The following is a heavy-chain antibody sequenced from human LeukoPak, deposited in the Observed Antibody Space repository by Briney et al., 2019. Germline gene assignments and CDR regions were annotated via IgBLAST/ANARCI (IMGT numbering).Heavy chain of an antibody. CDR2: ISITSKTI. CDR3: VRLAGSRTCSGGTCYSDY. Sequence: GGSLRLSCTGSGFTFSSNDMSWVRQPPGKGLEWVSYISITSKTIKYADPVKGRFTISRDNAKNSLYLQMNSLRDEDTAVYYCVRLAGSRTCSGGTCYSDYWGQGTLVTVSS. V-gene: IGHV3-48*02. CDR1: GFTFSSND. D-gene: IGHD2-15*01. J-gene: IGHJ4*02.